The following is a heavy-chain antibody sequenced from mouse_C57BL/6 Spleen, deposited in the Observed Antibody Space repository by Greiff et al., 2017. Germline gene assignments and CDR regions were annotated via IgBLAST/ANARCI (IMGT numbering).Heavy chain of an antibody. CDR1: GFTFSSYG. V-gene: IGHV5-6*02. CDR2: ISSGGSYT. CDR3: ARWLLDYFDY. J-gene: IGHJ2*01. Sequence: DVMLVESGGDLVKPGGSLKLSCAASGFTFSSYGMSWVRQTPDKRLEWVATISSGGSYTYYPDSVKGRFTISRDNAKNTLYLQMSSLKSENTALYYCARWLLDYFDYWGQGTTLTGSS. D-gene: IGHD2-3*01.